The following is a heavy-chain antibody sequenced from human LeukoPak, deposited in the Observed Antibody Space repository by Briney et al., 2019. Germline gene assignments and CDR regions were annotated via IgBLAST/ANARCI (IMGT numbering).Heavy chain of an antibody. CDR3: ATDLSGSWFKFDY. CDR2: IIPIFGTA. CDR1: GGTFSSYA. Sequence: ASVKVSCKASGGTFSSYAISWVRQAPGQGLEWMGGIIPIFGTANYAQKFQGRVTITADESTSTAYMELSSLRSEDTAVYYCATDLSGSWFKFDYWGQGTLVTVSS. V-gene: IGHV1-69*13. D-gene: IGHD1-26*01. J-gene: IGHJ4*02.